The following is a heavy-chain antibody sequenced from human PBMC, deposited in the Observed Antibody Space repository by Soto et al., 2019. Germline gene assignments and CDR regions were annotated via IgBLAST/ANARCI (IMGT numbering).Heavy chain of an antibody. J-gene: IGHJ4*02. V-gene: IGHV4-59*08. CDR2: IYYSGST. CDR3: ARHSRTGNRSGLYYDFWSGYYMSPFDY. CDR1: GGSISSYY. Sequence: SETLSLTCTVSGGSISSYYWSWIRQPPGKGLEWIGYIYYSGSTNYNPSLKSRVTISVDTSKNQFSLKLSSVTAADTAVYYCARHSRTGNRSGLYYDFWSGYYMSPFDYWGQGTLVTVSS. D-gene: IGHD3-3*01.